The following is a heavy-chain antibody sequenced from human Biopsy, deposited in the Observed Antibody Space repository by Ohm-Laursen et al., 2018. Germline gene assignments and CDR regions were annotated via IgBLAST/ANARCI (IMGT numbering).Heavy chain of an antibody. Sequence: GTLSLTCTVSGGSISSDYWSWIRQTPGKGLEWIGYIYYSGSTNYNPSLKSRVIISVDTSKNQFSLRLNSVTAADTAVYYCARATNSTGWPYYHFYGMDVWGQGTTVTVSS. V-gene: IGHV4-59*01. CDR2: IYYSGST. CDR1: GGSISSDY. CDR3: ARATNSTGWPYYHFYGMDV. J-gene: IGHJ6*02. D-gene: IGHD2/OR15-2a*01.